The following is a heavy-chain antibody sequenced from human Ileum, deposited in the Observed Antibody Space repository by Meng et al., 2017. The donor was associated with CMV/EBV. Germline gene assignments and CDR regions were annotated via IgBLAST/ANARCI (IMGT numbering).Heavy chain of an antibody. CDR1: GFTFTTYS. J-gene: IGHJ4*02. CDR2: IKGDGSRT. V-gene: IGHV3-74*03. Sequence: GSLRLSCAASGFTFTTYSMHWVRQVPGKGLVWVSHIKGDGSRTKYADSVKGRFTISRDNAKNTLYLQMNSLRAEDTAVYYCARDKWEVYFDYWGQGALVTVSS. D-gene: IGHD1-26*01. CDR3: ARDKWEVYFDY.